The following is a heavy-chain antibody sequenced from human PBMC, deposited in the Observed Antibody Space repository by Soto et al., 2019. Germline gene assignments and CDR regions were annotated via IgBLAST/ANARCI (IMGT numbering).Heavy chain of an antibody. CDR1: GFTFSNYD. V-gene: IGHV3-23*01. J-gene: IGHJ4*02. CDR2: ISGSGGKS. CDR3: AKAYFVWSSEQPYYFDY. Sequence: EVQLLDSGGGLVQPGGSLRLSCAASGFTFSNYDMTWVRQGPGKGLEWVSGISGSGGKSYYADSAKGRFTISRDNSKSTLYLQMNSLRAEDTAVYYCAKAYFVWSSEQPYYFDYGGQVTLVTVSS. D-gene: IGHD3-16*01.